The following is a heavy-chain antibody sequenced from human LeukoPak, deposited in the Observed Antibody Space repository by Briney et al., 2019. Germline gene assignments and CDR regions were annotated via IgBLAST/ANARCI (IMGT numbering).Heavy chain of an antibody. CDR3: AKHSHDGSAPYYEVQLDY. J-gene: IGHJ4*02. Sequence: GGSLRLSCAASGFTFTSFAMSWVRQAPGKGLEWVSTISRSGVATYYANSVKGRFTISRDNSKNTVYLQMHSLRAEDTAIYYCAKHSHDGSAPYYEVQLDYWGQGTLVTVSS. D-gene: IGHD3-22*01. V-gene: IGHV3-23*01. CDR1: GFTFTSFA. CDR2: ISRSGVAT.